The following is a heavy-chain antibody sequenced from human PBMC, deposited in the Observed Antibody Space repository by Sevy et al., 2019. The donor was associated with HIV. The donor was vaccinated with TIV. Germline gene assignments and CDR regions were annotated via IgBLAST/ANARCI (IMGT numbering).Heavy chain of an antibody. CDR2: IYYSGST. V-gene: IGHV4-59*01. D-gene: IGHD3-16*01. CDR1: GDSISSYY. J-gene: IGHJ6*02. Sequence: SETLSLTCTVSGDSISSYYWSWIRQPPGKGLEWIGYIYYSGSTNYNPSLKSRVTISKDTSKNQVSLKLTSVTAADTAVYYCARGGTDYYYGMDVWGQGTTVTVSS. CDR3: ARGGTDYYYGMDV.